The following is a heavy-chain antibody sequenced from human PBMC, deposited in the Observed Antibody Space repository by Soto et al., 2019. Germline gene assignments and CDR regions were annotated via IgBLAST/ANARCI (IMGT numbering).Heavy chain of an antibody. CDR3: ARWGTTWGFDL. D-gene: IGHD3-16*01. CDR1: GFRFKSFV. Sequence: QLQLVESGGGVVQPGTSLRLSCAASGFRFKSFVMHWVRQAPGKGLEWVAFTSYDGSNKDYGDSVKGRFTVSRDNSQNTLLLQMDFLLPEDTALYYCARWGTTWGFDLWGQGTLVSVSS. CDR2: TSYDGSNK. J-gene: IGHJ4*02. V-gene: IGHV3-30*19.